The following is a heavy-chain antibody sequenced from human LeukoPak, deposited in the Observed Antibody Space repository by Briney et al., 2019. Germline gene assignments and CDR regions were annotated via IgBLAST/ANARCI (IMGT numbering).Heavy chain of an antibody. J-gene: IGHJ4*02. CDR1: GFTFSTYG. Sequence: GRSLRLSCAASGFTFSTYGMHWVRQAPGKGLEWVAIIWADGNKKYYADFVKGRFTISRDNSQNMLYLQMNSLRAEDTAVYYCARDLVLAAGTSKYWGQGTLVTVSS. V-gene: IGHV3-33*01. D-gene: IGHD6-13*01. CDR2: IWADGNKK. CDR3: ARDLVLAAGTSKY.